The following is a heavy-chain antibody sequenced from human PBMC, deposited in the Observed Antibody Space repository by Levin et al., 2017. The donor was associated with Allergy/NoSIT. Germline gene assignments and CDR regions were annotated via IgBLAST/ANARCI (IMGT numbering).Heavy chain of an antibody. J-gene: IGHJ4*02. V-gene: IGHV3-21*01. CDR2: ISSNSIYI. CDR3: ARGSVRASWYRVCDY. D-gene: IGHD6-13*01. CDR1: GFTFSDYN. Sequence: LSLTCAASGFTFSDYNINWVRQAPGKGLEWVSSISSNSIYIYYADSVKGRFTLSRDNAKNSLYLHMNSLRAEDTAVYFCARGSVRASWYRVCDYWGQGTLVTVSS.